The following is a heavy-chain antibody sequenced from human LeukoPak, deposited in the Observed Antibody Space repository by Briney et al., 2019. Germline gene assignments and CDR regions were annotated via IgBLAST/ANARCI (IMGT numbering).Heavy chain of an antibody. J-gene: IGHJ4*02. Sequence: SETLSLTCTVSGGSISSSSYFWGWIRQPPGKGLEWIGNIYYSGSTCYNPSLKSRVSISVDTSKNQFSLKLSSVTAADTAVYYCARTAYYYGSGSQIDHWGQGTLVTVSS. V-gene: IGHV4-39*01. CDR3: ARTAYYYGSGSQIDH. CDR1: GGSISSSSYF. D-gene: IGHD3-10*01. CDR2: IYYSGST.